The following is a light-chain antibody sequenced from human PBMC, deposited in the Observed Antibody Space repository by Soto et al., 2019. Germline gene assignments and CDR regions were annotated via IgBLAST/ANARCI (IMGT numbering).Light chain of an antibody. J-gene: IGKJ1*01. CDR3: QQSYSNPRT. Sequence: DIQMTQSPSSLSASVGYRVTITCRASQSTSSYLNWYQHKPGKAPNLLIYAATTLQSGVPSRFSGSGSGTDFTLTISSLQPEDFATYYCQQSYSNPRTFGQGTKVDIK. V-gene: IGKV1-39*01. CDR1: QSTSSY. CDR2: AAT.